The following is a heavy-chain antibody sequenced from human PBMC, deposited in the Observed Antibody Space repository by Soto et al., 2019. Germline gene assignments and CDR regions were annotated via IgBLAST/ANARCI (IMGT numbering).Heavy chain of an antibody. CDR3: ARSDWFDP. CDR1: GFTFSTYW. Sequence: GGSLRLSCEASGFTFSTYWMHWVRQAPGKGLVWVSRIKSDGSSTTYADSVKGRFTISRDNAKNTLYLQMNSLRVEDTAVYYCARSDWFDPWGQGTLVTVSS. J-gene: IGHJ5*02. V-gene: IGHV3-74*01. CDR2: IKSDGSST.